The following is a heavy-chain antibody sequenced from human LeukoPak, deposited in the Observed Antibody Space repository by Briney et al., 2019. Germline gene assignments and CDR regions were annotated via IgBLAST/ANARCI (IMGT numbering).Heavy chain of an antibody. CDR3: ARAIAVRYYMDV. D-gene: IGHD6-19*01. Sequence: GGSLRLSCAASGFTFSSYAMSWVRQAPGKGLEWVSSISSSSSYIYYADSVKGRFTISRDNAKNSLYLQMNSLRAEDTAVYYCARAIAVRYYMDVWGKGTTVTVSS. J-gene: IGHJ6*03. CDR1: GFTFSSYA. V-gene: IGHV3-21*01. CDR2: ISSSSSYI.